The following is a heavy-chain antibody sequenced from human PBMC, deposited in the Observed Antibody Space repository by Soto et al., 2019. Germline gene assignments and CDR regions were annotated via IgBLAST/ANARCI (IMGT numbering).Heavy chain of an antibody. J-gene: IGHJ4*02. CDR1: GYTFTSYG. CDR3: ARDSAAAGTGREDY. CDR2: ISAYNGNT. Sequence: ASVKVSCKASGYTFTSYGISWVRQAPGQGLEWMGWISAYNGNTNYAQKLQGRVTMTTDTSTSTAYMELRSLRSDDTAVYYCARDSAAAGTGREDYWGQGTLVTVSS. D-gene: IGHD6-13*01. V-gene: IGHV1-18*01.